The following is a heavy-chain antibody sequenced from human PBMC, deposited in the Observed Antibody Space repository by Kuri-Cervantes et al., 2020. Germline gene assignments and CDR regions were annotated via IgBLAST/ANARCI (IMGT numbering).Heavy chain of an antibody. CDR1: GFTFSSYG. D-gene: IGHD3-22*01. CDR2: ISYDGSNK. V-gene: IGHV3-30*18. CDR3: TKDYYDSSGYPDAFDI. Sequence: GESLKISCAASGFTFSSYGMHWVRQAPGRGLEWVAVISYDGSNKYYADSVKGRFTISRDNSKNTLYLQMNSLRAEDTAVYYCTKDYYDSSGYPDAFDIWGQGKKV. J-gene: IGHJ3*02.